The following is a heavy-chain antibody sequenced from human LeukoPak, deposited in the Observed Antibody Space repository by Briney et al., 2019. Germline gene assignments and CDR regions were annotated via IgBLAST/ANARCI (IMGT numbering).Heavy chain of an antibody. J-gene: IGHJ4*02. V-gene: IGHV3-23*01. Sequence: PGGSLRLSCAASGFTFSSYAMSWVRQAPGKGLEWVSAISGSGGSTYYADSVKGRFTISRDNSKNTLYLQMNGLRAEDTAVYYCAKDINHSSGWYYFDYWGQGTLVTVSS. D-gene: IGHD6-19*01. CDR1: GFTFSSYA. CDR3: AKDINHSSGWYYFDY. CDR2: ISGSGGST.